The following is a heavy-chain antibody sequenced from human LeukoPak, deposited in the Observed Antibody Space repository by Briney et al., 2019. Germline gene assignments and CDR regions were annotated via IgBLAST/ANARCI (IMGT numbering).Heavy chain of an antibody. Sequence: PGGSLRLSCAASGFTFSSYWMHWVRQVPGKGLVWVSRVSPDGRTTSYADSVKGRFTISGDNAKNTVYLQMISLRADDTAVYYCVRAKSGHYGYSDYWGQGTLVTVSS. CDR3: VRAKSGHYGYSDY. D-gene: IGHD5-18*01. V-gene: IGHV3-74*01. J-gene: IGHJ4*02. CDR1: GFTFSSYW. CDR2: VSPDGRTT.